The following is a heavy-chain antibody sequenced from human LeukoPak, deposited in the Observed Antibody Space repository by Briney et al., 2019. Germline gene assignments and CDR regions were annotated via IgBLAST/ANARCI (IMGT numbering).Heavy chain of an antibody. Sequence: GGSLRLSCAASGFTFSSYSMTWVRQAPGKGLEWVSSISSSSSYIYYADSVKGRFTISRDNAKNSLYLQMNSLRAEDTAVYYCARVFGTEYYDYVWGSYRSSAFDIWGQGTMVTASS. J-gene: IGHJ3*02. V-gene: IGHV3-21*01. D-gene: IGHD3-16*02. CDR3: ARVFGTEYYDYVWGSYRSSAFDI. CDR2: ISSSSSYI. CDR1: GFTFSSYS.